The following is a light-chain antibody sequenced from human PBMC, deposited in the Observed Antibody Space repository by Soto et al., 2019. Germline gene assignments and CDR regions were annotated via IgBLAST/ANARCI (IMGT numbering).Light chain of an antibody. CDR3: QQYGGSPWT. V-gene: IGKV3-20*01. CDR2: GAS. J-gene: IGKJ1*01. Sequence: EIVLTQSPGTLSLSPGERATLSCRASQSVSSSYLAWYQQKPGQAPRLLIYGASSRATGIPDKFSGSGFGTDFTLTISRLEPEDFAVYYCQQYGGSPWTFGQGTKVEIK. CDR1: QSVSSSY.